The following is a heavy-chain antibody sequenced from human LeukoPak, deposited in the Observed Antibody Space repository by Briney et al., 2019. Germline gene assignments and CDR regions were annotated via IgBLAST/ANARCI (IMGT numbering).Heavy chain of an antibody. CDR3: AKAGIDNYFDP. V-gene: IGHV3-23*01. CDR1: GLTFTSYA. Sequence: GGFLRFSCAAPGLTFTSYASSWGGQAPGKGRRWVSAISGSGGSTYYADSVKRRFTISRNNSKNTLYLQMNSLRAEDTAVYCCAKAGIDNYFDPWGQGTLVTVSS. CDR2: ISGSGGST. D-gene: IGHD3-10*01. J-gene: IGHJ5*02.